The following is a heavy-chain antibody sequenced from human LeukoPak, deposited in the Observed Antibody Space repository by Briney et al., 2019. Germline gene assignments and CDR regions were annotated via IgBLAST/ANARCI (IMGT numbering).Heavy chain of an antibody. CDR3: AGDLGGVGATTSFDY. V-gene: IGHV1-69*13. J-gene: IGHJ4*02. Sequence: SVKVSCKASGGTFSSYAISWVRQAPGQGLEWMGGIIPIFGTANYAQKFQGRVTITADESTSTAYMELSSLRSEDTAVYYCAGDLGGVGATTSFDYWGQGTLVTVSS. CDR2: IIPIFGTA. CDR1: GGTFSSYA. D-gene: IGHD1-26*01.